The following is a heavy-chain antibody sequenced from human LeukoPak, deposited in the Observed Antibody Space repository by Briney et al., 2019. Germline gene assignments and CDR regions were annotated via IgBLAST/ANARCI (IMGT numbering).Heavy chain of an antibody. D-gene: IGHD4-17*01. CDR2: IYYSGST. CDR3: ARNYGDYPNWFDP. CDR1: GGSISSGGYY. J-gene: IGHJ5*02. Sequence: SETLSLTCTVSGGSISSGGYYWSWRRPHPGKGLEWIGYIYYSGSTYYNPSLKSRVTISVDTSKNQFSLKLSSVTAADTAVYYCARNYGDYPNWFDPWGQGTLVTVSS. V-gene: IGHV4-31*03.